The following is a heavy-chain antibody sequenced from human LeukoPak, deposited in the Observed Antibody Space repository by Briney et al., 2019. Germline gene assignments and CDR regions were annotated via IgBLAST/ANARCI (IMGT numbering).Heavy chain of an antibody. CDR2: ISYDGSNK. J-gene: IGHJ6*02. Sequence: GRSLRLSCAASGFTFSSYGMHWVRQAPGKGLEWVAVISYDGSNKYYADSVKGRFTISRDNSKNTLYLQMNSLRAEDTAVYYCAKDMGRSLERQYYYYGMDVWGQGTTVTVSS. V-gene: IGHV3-30*18. CDR3: AKDMGRSLERQYYYYGMDV. CDR1: GFTFSSYG. D-gene: IGHD1-1*01.